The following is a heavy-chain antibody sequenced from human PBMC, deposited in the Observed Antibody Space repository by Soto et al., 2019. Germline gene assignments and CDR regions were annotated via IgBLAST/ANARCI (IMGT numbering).Heavy chain of an antibody. CDR2: INTYNGNT. CDR3: ARVYVSVTPSPQDV. Sequence: ASVKVSCKASGYSFTRYGIAWARQAPGQGLEWMGWINTYNGNTNYAQNLQGRVTLTTDTSTSTAYMELTSLRSNDTAIYYCARVYVSVTPSPQDVWGQGTTVTVSS. V-gene: IGHV1-18*01. D-gene: IGHD2-8*01. CDR1: GYSFTRYG. J-gene: IGHJ6*02.